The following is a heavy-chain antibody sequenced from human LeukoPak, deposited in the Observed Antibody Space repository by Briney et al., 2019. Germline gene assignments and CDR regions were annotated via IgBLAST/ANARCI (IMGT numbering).Heavy chain of an antibody. Sequence: GGSLRLSCAASGFTFSSYSMNWVRQAPGKGLEWVSVIYSGGSTDYADSVKGRFTISRDNSKNTLYLQMNSLRAEDTAVYYCARGPRGFDPWGQGTPVTVSP. CDR2: IYSGGST. J-gene: IGHJ5*02. V-gene: IGHV3-53*01. CDR3: ARGPRGFDP. CDR1: GFTFSSYS.